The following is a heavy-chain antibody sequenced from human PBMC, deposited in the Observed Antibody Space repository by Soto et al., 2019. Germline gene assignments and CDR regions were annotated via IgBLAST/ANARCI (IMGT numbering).Heavy chain of an antibody. V-gene: IGHV1-3*01. CDR1: GYTFTSYA. D-gene: IGHD1-20*01. CDR3: ARAFPYNWKFFY. Sequence: GASVKVSCKASGYTFTSYAMHWVRQAPGQRLEWMGWINAGNGNTKYSQKFQGRVTITRDTSASTAYMELSSLRSEDTAVYYCARAFPYNWKFFYWGQGPLVTVSS. J-gene: IGHJ4*02. CDR2: INAGNGNT.